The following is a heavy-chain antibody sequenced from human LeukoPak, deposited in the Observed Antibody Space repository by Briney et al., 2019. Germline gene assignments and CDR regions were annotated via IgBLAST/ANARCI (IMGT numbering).Heavy chain of an antibody. CDR1: GFTFSSYW. J-gene: IGHJ5*02. Sequence: HTGGSLRLSCAASGFTFSSYWMSWVRQAPGKGLEWVATINQDGSEKYYVDSVKGRFTISRDNAKNSLYLQMNSLRAEDTAVYYCARDSSLSGRNWFDPWGQGTLVTVSS. CDR3: ARDSSLSGRNWFDP. CDR2: INQDGSEK. V-gene: IGHV3-7*01. D-gene: IGHD2-2*01.